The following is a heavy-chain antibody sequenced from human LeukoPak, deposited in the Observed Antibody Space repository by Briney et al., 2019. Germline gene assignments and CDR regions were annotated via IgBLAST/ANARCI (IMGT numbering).Heavy chain of an antibody. CDR1: GFPFCRDA. Sequence: GGSLRLSCAASGFPFCRDAMNGVRQAPGKGLNWVSTINGSGSATYYADSAKGRFTISRDNSKNTLYLQMNSLRAEDTAVYYCAKFRPDDITVAATGYFDSWGQGTLVTVSS. J-gene: IGHJ4*02. V-gene: IGHV3-23*01. CDR2: INGSGSAT. CDR3: AKFRPDDITVAATGYFDS. D-gene: IGHD6-19*01.